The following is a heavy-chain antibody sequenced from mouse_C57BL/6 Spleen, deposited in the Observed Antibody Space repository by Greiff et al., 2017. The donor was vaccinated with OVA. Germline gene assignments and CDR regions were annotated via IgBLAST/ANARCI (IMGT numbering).Heavy chain of an antibody. J-gene: IGHJ4*01. Sequence: VHLVESGAELVKPGASVKISCKASGYAFSSYWMNWVKQRPGKGLEWIGQIYPGDGDTNYNGKFKGKATLTADKSSSTAYMQLSSLTSEDSAVYFCARDYGSSPMDYWGQGTSVTVSS. D-gene: IGHD1-1*01. V-gene: IGHV1-80*01. CDR3: ARDYGSSPMDY. CDR2: IYPGDGDT. CDR1: GYAFSSYW.